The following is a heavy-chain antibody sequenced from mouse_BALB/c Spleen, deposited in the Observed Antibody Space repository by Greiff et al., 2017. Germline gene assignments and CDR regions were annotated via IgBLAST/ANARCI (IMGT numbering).Heavy chain of an antibody. Sequence: EVQGVESGGGLVKPGGSLKLSCAASGFTFSSYTMSWVRQTPEKRLEWVATISSGGSYTYYPDSVKGRFTISRDNAKNTLYLQMSSLKSEDTAMYYCTREGGSMIPFDYWGQGTTLTVSS. CDR1: GFTFSSYT. CDR3: TREGGSMIPFDY. J-gene: IGHJ2*01. D-gene: IGHD2-3*01. V-gene: IGHV5-6-4*01. CDR2: ISSGGSYT.